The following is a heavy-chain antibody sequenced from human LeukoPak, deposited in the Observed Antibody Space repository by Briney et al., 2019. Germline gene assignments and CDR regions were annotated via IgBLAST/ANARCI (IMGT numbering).Heavy chain of an antibody. CDR3: ARRGDGYNLNFDY. J-gene: IGHJ4*02. Sequence: GESLKISCKGSGYRFTNYWIGWVRQMPGKGLEWMGIIYPGDSVTRYSQSFQGQVTISADKSISTAYLQWSSLKASDTAMYYCARRGDGYNLNFDYWGQGTLVTVSS. V-gene: IGHV5-51*01. CDR1: GYRFTNYW. CDR2: IYPGDSVT. D-gene: IGHD5-24*01.